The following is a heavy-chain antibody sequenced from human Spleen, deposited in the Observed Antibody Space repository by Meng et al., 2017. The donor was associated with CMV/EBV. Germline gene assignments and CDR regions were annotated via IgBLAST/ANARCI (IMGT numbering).Heavy chain of an antibody. V-gene: IGHV1-69*05. CDR1: SYD. J-gene: IGHJ5*02. D-gene: IGHD2-8*02. CDR3: ARGIPLSYCTASDCNPNWFDP. CDR2: INPIFGTA. Sequence: SYDINWMRQAPGQGLEWMGEINPIFGTANSAQKFQGRVPIIRDESTSTAYMDLSRLGSDDTSMYYCARGIPLSYCTASDCNPNWFDPRGQGALVTVSS.